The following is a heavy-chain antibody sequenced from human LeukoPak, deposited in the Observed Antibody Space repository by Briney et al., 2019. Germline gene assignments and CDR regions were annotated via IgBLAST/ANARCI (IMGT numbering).Heavy chain of an antibody. CDR3: ARGMGPDIVVVVAANRPFDY. V-gene: IGHV4-34*01. Sequence: PSETLSLTCAVYGGSFSGYYWSWIRQPPGKGLEWIGEINHSGSTNYNPSLKSRVTISVDTSKNQFSLKLSSVTAADTAVYYCARGMGPDIVVVVAANRPFDYWGQGTLVTVSS. CDR2: INHSGST. CDR1: GGSFSGYY. D-gene: IGHD2-15*01. J-gene: IGHJ4*02.